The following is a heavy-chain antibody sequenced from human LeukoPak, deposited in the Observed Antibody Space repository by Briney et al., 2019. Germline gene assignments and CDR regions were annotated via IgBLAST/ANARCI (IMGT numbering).Heavy chain of an antibody. CDR2: IYTSGST. Sequence: SETLSLTCTVSGGSISSGSYYWSWIRQPAGKGLEWIGRIYTSGSTNYNPSLKSRVTISVDTSKNQFSLKLSSVPAADTAVYYCARSPGATHRYSSSWPFDYWGQGTLVTVSS. CDR3: ARSPGATHRYSSSWPFDY. D-gene: IGHD6-13*01. J-gene: IGHJ4*02. V-gene: IGHV4-61*02. CDR1: GGSISSGSYY.